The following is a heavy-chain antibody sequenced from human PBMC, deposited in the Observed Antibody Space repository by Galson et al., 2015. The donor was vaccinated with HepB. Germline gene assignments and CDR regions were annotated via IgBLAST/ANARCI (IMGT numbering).Heavy chain of an antibody. CDR1: GGTFSSYA. D-gene: IGHD3-22*01. J-gene: IGHJ4*02. CDR2: IIPIFGTA. CDR3: ASPFPYYYDSSGYPPDY. V-gene: IGHV1-69*13. Sequence: SVKVSCKASGGTFSSYAISWVRQAPGQGLEWMGGIIPIFGTANYAQKFQGRVTITADESTSTAYMELSSLRSEDTAVYYCASPFPYYYDSSGYPPDYWGQGTLVTVSS.